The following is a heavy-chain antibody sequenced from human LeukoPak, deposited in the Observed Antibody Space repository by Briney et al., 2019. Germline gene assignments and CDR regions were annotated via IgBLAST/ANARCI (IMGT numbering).Heavy chain of an antibody. CDR3: AKSGKVAAAGKFDP. D-gene: IGHD6-13*01. V-gene: IGHV3-23*01. CDR2: ISGSGGST. J-gene: IGHJ5*02. CDR1: GFTVSSTS. Sequence: PGGSLRLSCAASGFTVSSTSITWSARAQGKGRRWASAISGSGGSTYYADSVKGRFTISRDNSKNTLYLQMNSLRAEDTAVYYCAKSGKVAAAGKFDPWGQGTLVTVSS.